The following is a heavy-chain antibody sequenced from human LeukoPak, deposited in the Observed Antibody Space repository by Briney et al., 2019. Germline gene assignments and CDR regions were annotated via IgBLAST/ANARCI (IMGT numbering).Heavy chain of an antibody. J-gene: IGHJ4*02. V-gene: IGHV1-2*06. CDR3: AIGMLAAGTFDH. CDR1: GYTFTAYY. D-gene: IGHD6-13*01. Sequence: GASVKVSCKASGYTFTAYYLSWVRQAPGQGLEWMGRLNPNSGDSNYAQKFQGRATMTRDTSISTAYMELSRLTSDDTAVYWCAIGMLAAGTFDHWGQGTLVTVSS. CDR2: LNPNSGDS.